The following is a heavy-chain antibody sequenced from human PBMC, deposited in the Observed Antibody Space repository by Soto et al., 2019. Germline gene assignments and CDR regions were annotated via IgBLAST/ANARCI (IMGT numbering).Heavy chain of an antibody. D-gene: IGHD2-2*01. Sequence: ASVKVSCKASGYTFTSYGISWVRQAPGQGLEWMGWISAYNGNTNYAQKLQGRVTMTTDTSTSTAYMELRSLRSDDTAVYYCARDGPYCSSTSCRRGDFDYWGQGTLVTVSS. CDR2: ISAYNGNT. CDR3: ARDGPYCSSTSCRRGDFDY. J-gene: IGHJ4*02. V-gene: IGHV1-18*01. CDR1: GYTFTSYG.